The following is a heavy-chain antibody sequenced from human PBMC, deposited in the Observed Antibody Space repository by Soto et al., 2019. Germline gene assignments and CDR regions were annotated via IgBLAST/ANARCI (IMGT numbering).Heavy chain of an antibody. CDR1: GDSISTVDYF. J-gene: IGHJ5*01. Sequence: SETLSLTCSVSGDSISTVDYFWAWLRQPPGQALEYIGYIYKSTTTYYNPSFESRVAISLDTSKSQFSLNVTSVTAADTAVYFCARGRYCLTGRCFPNWFDSWGQGTLVTVSS. V-gene: IGHV4-30-4*01. CDR3: ARGRYCLTGRCFPNWFDS. D-gene: IGHD2-15*01. CDR2: IYKSTTT.